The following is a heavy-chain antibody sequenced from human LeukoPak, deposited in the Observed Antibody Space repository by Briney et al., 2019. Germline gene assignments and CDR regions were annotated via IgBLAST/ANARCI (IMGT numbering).Heavy chain of an antibody. D-gene: IGHD2-21*01. Sequence: GASVKLSCKASGYIFTKYVVHWVRQAPGQRPEWIGWIKAGNGDTKYSQNFQDRLTITRDTSASTVYMELSSLTSEDTALYYCARDDCGDTCYPGGYWGQGTLVTVSS. CDR2: IKAGNGDT. V-gene: IGHV1-3*01. CDR3: ARDDCGDTCYPGGY. J-gene: IGHJ4*02. CDR1: GYIFTKYV.